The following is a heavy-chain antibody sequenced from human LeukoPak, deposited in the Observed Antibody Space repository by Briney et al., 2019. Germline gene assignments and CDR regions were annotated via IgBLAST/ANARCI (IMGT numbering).Heavy chain of an antibody. CDR3: ARDFPARYDILTGSF. CDR2: ISSSGSTI. Sequence: GGSLRPSCAASGFTFSSYEMNWVRQAPGKGLEWVSYISSSGSTIYYADPVKGRFTISRDNAKNSLYLQMNSLGAEDTAVYYCARDFPARYDILTGSFWGQGTLVTVSS. J-gene: IGHJ4*02. V-gene: IGHV3-48*03. D-gene: IGHD3-9*01. CDR1: GFTFSSYE.